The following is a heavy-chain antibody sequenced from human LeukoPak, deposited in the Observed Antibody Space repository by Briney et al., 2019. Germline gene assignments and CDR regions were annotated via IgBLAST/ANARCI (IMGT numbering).Heavy chain of an antibody. J-gene: IGHJ4*02. V-gene: IGHV1-2*02. CDR2: INPNSGGT. Sequence: ASVKVSCKASGYTFTGHYIHWVRQAPGQGLEWMGWINPNSGGTNYAQKFQGRVTMTRDTSINTAYTELSSLISDDTAVYYCARGSALEDIALVGYRVFDYWGQGPLVTVSS. D-gene: IGHD5-18*01. CDR1: GYTFTGHY. CDR3: ARGSALEDIALVGYRVFDY.